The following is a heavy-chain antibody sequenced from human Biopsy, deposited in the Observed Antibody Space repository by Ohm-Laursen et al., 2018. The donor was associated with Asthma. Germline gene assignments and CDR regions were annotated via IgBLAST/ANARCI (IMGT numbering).Heavy chain of an antibody. J-gene: IGHJ6*02. CDR2: IIVYNGNT. D-gene: IGHD3-10*01. CDR1: CYTFNIAG. CDR3: ARAVDYSHYYGIDV. V-gene: IGHV1-18*01. Sequence: ASVTASCTMSCYTFNIAGITCVRHAPGQGLEWQGWIIVYNGNTKDAQKLQDRVTMITDTSTSTAYMELRSLRSEDTAVYFCARAVDYSHYYGIDVWGQGTTVTVS.